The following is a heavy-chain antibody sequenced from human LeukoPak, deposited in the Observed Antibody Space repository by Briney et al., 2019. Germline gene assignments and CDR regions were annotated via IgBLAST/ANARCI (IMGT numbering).Heavy chain of an antibody. V-gene: IGHV4-38-2*02. CDR1: GDSITTGGYY. Sequence: PSETLSLTSTVSGDSITTGGYYWSWIRQPPGKGLEWIGSIYHSGSTYYNPSLKSRVTISVDTSKNQFSLKLSSVTAADTAVYYCARELVGSGSSPYFDYWGQGTLVTVSS. D-gene: IGHD3-10*01. CDR2: IYHSGST. CDR3: ARELVGSGSSPYFDY. J-gene: IGHJ4*02.